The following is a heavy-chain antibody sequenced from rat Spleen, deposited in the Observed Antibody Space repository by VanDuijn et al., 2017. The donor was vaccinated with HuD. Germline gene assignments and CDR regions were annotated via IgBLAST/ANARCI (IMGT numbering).Heavy chain of an antibody. CDR3: TRARSYDYFDY. J-gene: IGHJ2*01. D-gene: IGHD1-3*01. Sequence: QVQLKESGPGLVQPSQTLSLTCTVSGFSLTSNGVSWVRQPPGKGLEWIAAISSGGSTYYNSALKSRLSISRDTSKSQVFLKMNSLQTEDTAIYFCTRARSYDYFDYWGQGVMVTVSS. CDR1: GFSLTSNG. CDR2: ISSGGST. V-gene: IGHV2S12*01.